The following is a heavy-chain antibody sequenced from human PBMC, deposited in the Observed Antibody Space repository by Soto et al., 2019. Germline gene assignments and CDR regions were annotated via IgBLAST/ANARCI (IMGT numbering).Heavy chain of an antibody. V-gene: IGHV1-69*13. Sequence: SVKVSCKASGGTFSSYAISWVRQAPGQGLEWMGGIIPIFGTANYAQKFQGRVTITADESTSTAYMELSSLRSEDTAVYYCASGLATIPGTFFFDYWGPGTLVTVSS. D-gene: IGHD5-12*01. J-gene: IGHJ4*02. CDR2: IIPIFGTA. CDR3: ASGLATIPGTFFFDY. CDR1: GGTFSSYA.